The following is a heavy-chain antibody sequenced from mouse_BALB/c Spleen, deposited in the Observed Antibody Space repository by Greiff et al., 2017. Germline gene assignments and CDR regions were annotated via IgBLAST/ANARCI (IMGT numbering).Heavy chain of an antibody. CDR2: ISSGSSTI. CDR1: GFTFSSFG. CDR3: ARDGGQLGRYFDV. J-gene: IGHJ1*01. D-gene: IGHD4-1*02. V-gene: IGHV5-17*02. Sequence: EVMLVESGGGLVQPGGSRKLSCAASGFTFSSFGMHWVRQAPEKGLEWVAYISSGSSTIYYADTVKGRFTISRDNPKNTLYLEMSSLRSEDTAMYYCARDGGQLGRYFDVWGAGTTVTVSS.